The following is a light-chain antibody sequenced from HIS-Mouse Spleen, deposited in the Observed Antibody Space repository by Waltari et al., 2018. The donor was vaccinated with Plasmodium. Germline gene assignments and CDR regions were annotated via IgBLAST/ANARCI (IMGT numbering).Light chain of an antibody. CDR1: SSNIGNNY. CDR3: GTWDSSLSAGVV. J-gene: IGLJ2*01. CDR2: DNN. Sequence: QSVLTQPPSVSAAPGQKVTIPRSGSSSNIGNNYVSWYQQLPGTAPKLLIYDNNKRPSGIPDRFSGSKSGTSATLGITGLQTGDEADYYCGTWDSSLSAGVVFGGGTKLTVL. V-gene: IGLV1-51*01.